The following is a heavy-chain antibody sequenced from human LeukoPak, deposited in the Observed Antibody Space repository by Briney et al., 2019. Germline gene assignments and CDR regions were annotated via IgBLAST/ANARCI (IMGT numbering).Heavy chain of an antibody. D-gene: IGHD1-26*01. CDR3: ASDVRGDAFDI. CDR2: IKSDGSIT. CDR1: GFTFSSYW. Sequence: PGGSLRLSCAASGFTFSSYWIHWVRHAPGKGLVWVSRIKSDGSITTYADSVKGRFIISRDNAKNTLYLQMNSLRAEDTAVYYCASDVRGDAFDIWGQGTMFTVSS. V-gene: IGHV3-74*01. J-gene: IGHJ3*02.